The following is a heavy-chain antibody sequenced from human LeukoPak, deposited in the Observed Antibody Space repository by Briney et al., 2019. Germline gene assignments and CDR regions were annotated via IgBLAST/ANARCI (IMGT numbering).Heavy chain of an antibody. D-gene: IGHD6-19*01. V-gene: IGHV4-59*01. J-gene: IGHJ4*02. CDR2: IYYSGST. CDR3: ARVSSGWHSPFDY. Sequence: SETLSLTCTVSGGSISSYYWSWIRQPPGKGLEWNGYIYYSGSTNYNPSLKSRVTISVDTSKNQFSLKLSSVTAADTAVYYCARVSSGWHSPFDYWGQGGLVTVSS. CDR1: GGSISSYY.